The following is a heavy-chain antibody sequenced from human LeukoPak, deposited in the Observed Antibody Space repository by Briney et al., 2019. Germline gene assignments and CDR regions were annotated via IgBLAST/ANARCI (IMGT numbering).Heavy chain of an antibody. Sequence: SETLSLTCTVSGGSISSYYWSWIRQPPEKGLEWIGYIYYSGSTNYNPSLKSRVTISVDTSKNQFSLKLSSVTAADTAVYYCARAVVGATKGGLDYWGQGTLVTVSS. CDR1: GGSISSYY. J-gene: IGHJ4*02. CDR2: IYYSGST. D-gene: IGHD1-26*01. V-gene: IGHV4-59*01. CDR3: ARAVVGATKGGLDY.